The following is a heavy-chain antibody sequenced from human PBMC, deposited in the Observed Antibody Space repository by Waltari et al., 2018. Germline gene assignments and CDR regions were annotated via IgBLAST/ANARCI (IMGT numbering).Heavy chain of an antibody. CDR1: GFIFSDYY. Sequence: QVQLVESGGGLVKPGGSLRLSCAASGFIFSDYYMSWIRQAPGRGLGVVSCIRSCGSTIYYADSVKGRFTISRDNAKNSLYRQMNSLRAEDTAVYYCARRNYPYYYYGMDVWGQGTTVTVSS. V-gene: IGHV3-11*04. CDR3: ARRNYPYYYYGMDV. J-gene: IGHJ6*02. D-gene: IGHD1-1*01. CDR2: IRSCGSTI.